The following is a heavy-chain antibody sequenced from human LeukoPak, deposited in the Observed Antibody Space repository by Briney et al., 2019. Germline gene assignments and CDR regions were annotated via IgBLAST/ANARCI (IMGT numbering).Heavy chain of an antibody. D-gene: IGHD3-16*01. CDR2: ISSSSSYI. CDR1: GFTFSSYS. CDR3: ARGHYGYAFDI. V-gene: IGHV3-21*01. J-gene: IGHJ3*02. Sequence: GGSLRLSCAASGFTFSSYSMNWVRQAPGKGLEWVSSISSSSSYIYYADSVKGRFTIFRDNAKNSLYLQMNSLRAEDTAVYYCARGHYGYAFDIWGQGTMVTVSS.